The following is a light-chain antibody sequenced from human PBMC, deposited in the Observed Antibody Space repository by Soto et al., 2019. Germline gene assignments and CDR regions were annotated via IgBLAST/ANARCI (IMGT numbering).Light chain of an antibody. Sequence: EIVLTQSPGTLSLSPGERATLSCRASQSVSSSYLAWYQQKPGQAPRLLIYEASNRVSGIPARFSGSGSGTDFTLTISSLEPEDFAVYYCQQRSNWPLTFGGGTKVDIK. CDR3: QQRSNWPLT. V-gene: IGKV3-11*01. CDR2: EAS. J-gene: IGKJ4*01. CDR1: QSVSSSY.